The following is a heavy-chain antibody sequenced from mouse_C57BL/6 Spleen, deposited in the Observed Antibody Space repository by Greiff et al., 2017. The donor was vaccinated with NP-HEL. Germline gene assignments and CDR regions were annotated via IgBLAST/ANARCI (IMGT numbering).Heavy chain of an antibody. CDR2: IDPSDSYT. D-gene: IGHD1-1*01. CDR3: ARGVYYYGSSYDYFDY. Sequence: QVQLKQSGAELVKPGASVKLSCKASGYTFTSYWMQWVKQRPGQGLEWIGEIDPSDSYTNYNQKFKGKATLTVDTSSSTAYMQLSSLTSEDSAVYYCARGVYYYGSSYDYFDYWGQGTTLTVSS. V-gene: IGHV1-50*01. CDR1: GYTFTSYW. J-gene: IGHJ2*01.